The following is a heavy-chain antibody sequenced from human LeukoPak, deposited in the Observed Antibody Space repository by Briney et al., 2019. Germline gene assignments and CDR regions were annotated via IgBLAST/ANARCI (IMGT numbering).Heavy chain of an antibody. J-gene: IGHJ4*02. CDR1: GYTFTGYY. CDR3: ARDRVKYGSGSYYGNPFGY. V-gene: IGHV1-2*02. CDR2: INPNSGGT. Sequence: ASVKVSCKASGYTFTGYYMHWVRQDPGQGLEWMGWINPNSGGTNYAQKFQGRVTMTRDTSISTAYMELSRLRSDDTAVYYCARDRVKYGSGSYYGNPFGYWGQGTLVTVSS. D-gene: IGHD3-10*01.